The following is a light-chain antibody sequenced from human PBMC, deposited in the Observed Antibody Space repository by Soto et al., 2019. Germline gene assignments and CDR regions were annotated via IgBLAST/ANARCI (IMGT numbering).Light chain of an antibody. J-gene: IGKJ4*01. CDR3: QQSYSTPPLT. CDR1: QSIRNY. CDR2: AAS. V-gene: IGKV1-39*01. Sequence: DIQMTQSPSSLSASVGDRVTVTCRASQSIRNYLNWYQQKPGKAPKLLIYAASSLESGVPPRFSGSGSGTDFTLTINSLQVEDFATYYCQQSYSTPPLTFGGGTKVEIK.